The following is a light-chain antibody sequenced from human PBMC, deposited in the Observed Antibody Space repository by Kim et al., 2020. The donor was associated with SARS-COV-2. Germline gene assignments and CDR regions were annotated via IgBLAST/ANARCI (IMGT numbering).Light chain of an antibody. CDR2: DAI. CDR3: QQYFSFPRT. Sequence: GDRVTISCRVSQGIASYLAWYRQKPGTDPELLIYDAISLQSGVPPRLSGSGSGTDFTLTISSLQSEDFATYYCQQYFSFPRTFGQGTKV. CDR1: QGIASY. J-gene: IGKJ1*01. V-gene: IGKV1D-8*01.